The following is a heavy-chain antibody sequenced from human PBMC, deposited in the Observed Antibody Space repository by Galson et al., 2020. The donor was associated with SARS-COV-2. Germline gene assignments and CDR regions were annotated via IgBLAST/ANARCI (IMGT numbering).Heavy chain of an antibody. CDR2: ISYDGSNK. J-gene: IGHJ4*02. V-gene: IGHV3-30-3*01. CDR3: ARESGSSIDY. D-gene: IGHD1-26*01. Sequence: TGGSLRLSCAASGFTFSSYAMHWVRQAPGKGLEWVAVISYDGSNKYYEDPVKGRFTISRDNSKNTLYLQRNSLRAEDTAVYYCARESGSSIDYWGQGTLVTVSS. CDR1: GFTFSSYA.